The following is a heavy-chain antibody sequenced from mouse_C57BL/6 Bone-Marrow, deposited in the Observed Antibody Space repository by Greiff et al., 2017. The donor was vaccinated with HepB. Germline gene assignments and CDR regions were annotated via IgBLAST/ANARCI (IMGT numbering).Heavy chain of an antibody. Sequence: VKLQQPGAELVKPGASVKLSCKASGYTFTSYWMHWVKQRPGQGLEWIGMIHPNSGSTNYNEKFKSKATLTVDKSSSTAYMQLSSLTSEDSAVYYCARNGSSPYWYFDVWGTGTTVTVSS. CDR2: IHPNSGST. J-gene: IGHJ1*03. V-gene: IGHV1-64*01. D-gene: IGHD1-1*01. CDR1: GYTFTSYW. CDR3: ARNGSSPYWYFDV.